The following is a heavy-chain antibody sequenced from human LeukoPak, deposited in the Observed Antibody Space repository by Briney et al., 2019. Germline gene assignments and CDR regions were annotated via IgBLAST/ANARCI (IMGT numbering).Heavy chain of an antibody. D-gene: IGHD2-2*02. CDR1: GGSISSGGYS. Sequence: SQTLSLTCAVSGGSISSGGYSWSWIRQPPGKGLEWIGYIYYSGSTYYNPSLKSRVTISLDTSKNQFSLKLSSVTAADTAVYYCARRIYQLYYFDYWGQGTLVTVSS. CDR3: ARRIYQLYYFDY. J-gene: IGHJ4*02. CDR2: IYYSGST. V-gene: IGHV4-30-4*07.